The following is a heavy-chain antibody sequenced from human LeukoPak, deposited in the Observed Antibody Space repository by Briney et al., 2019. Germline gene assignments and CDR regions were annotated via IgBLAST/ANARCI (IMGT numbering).Heavy chain of an antibody. J-gene: IGHJ4*02. CDR3: ARQSAYYYDSSGYGY. CDR2: IYYSGST. CDR1: GGSISSSSYY. Sequence: PSETLSLTCTVSGGSISSSSYYWGWIRQPPGKGLEWIGSIYYSGSTYYNPSLKSRVTISVDTSKNQFSLKLSSVTAAGTAVYYCARQSAYYYDSSGYGYWGQGTLVTVSS. D-gene: IGHD3-22*01. V-gene: IGHV4-39*01.